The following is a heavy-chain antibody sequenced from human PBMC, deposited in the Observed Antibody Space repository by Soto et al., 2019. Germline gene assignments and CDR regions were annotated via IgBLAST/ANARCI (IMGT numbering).Heavy chain of an antibody. J-gene: IGHJ4*02. D-gene: IGHD3-10*01. CDR2: SKNKADSYTT. CDR1: GFTFSDHY. V-gene: IGHV3-72*01. Sequence: EVQLVESGGGLVQPGGSLRLSCAASGFTFSDHYMDWVRQAPGKGLEWVGSSKNKADSYTTEYAASVKGRFTISRDGSKISLFLQMNSLKTEDTAVYYCTVWGSGNDFGAAWGQGILVTVSS. CDR3: TVWGSGNDFGAA.